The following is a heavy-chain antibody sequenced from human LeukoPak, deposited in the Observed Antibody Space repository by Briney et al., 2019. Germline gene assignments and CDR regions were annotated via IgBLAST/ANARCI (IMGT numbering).Heavy chain of an antibody. V-gene: IGHV3-48*02. D-gene: IGHD6-19*01. CDR1: GFTFSSYS. CDR2: ISSSSSTI. Sequence: GGSLRLSCAASGFTFSSYSMNWVRQAPGKGLEWVSYISSSSSTIYYADSVKGRFTISRDNAKNSLYLQMDRLRDKATAVYLCARASPYSSGALGVDYWGQGTLVTVSS. CDR3: ARASPYSSGALGVDY. J-gene: IGHJ4*02.